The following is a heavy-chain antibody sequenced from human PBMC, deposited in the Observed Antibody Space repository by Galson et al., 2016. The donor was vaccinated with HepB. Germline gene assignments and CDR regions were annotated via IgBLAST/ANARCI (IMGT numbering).Heavy chain of an antibody. J-gene: IGHJ3*02. CDR1: GDSVSSNGAA. CDR2: TYYRSKWYN. D-gene: IGHD3-10*01. Sequence: CAISGDSVSSNGAAWNWIRQSPSRGLEWLGRTYYRSKWYNKYAVSVQGRITINPDTSKNQFSLQLNSVTPEDTAVYYCARDRGTWDGSGELIDIWGQGKMVTVSS. CDR3: ARDRGTWDGSGELIDI. V-gene: IGHV6-1*01.